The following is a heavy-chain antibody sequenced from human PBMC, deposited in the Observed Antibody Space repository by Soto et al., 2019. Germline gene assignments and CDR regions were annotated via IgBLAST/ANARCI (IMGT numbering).Heavy chain of an antibody. D-gene: IGHD3-10*01. CDR1: NGSLSSNY. Sequence: SETLSLTCTVSNGSLSSNYWSWIRQSPGKGLEWIGNIYYSGSTNSNPSPKSRVTMSVDTSKNQFTLKLSSVTAADTGVYFCARYFMVPVDFFDSWGEGTPAPVSS. V-gene: IGHV4-59*01. CDR3: ARYFMVPVDFFDS. J-gene: IGHJ4*02. CDR2: IYYSGST.